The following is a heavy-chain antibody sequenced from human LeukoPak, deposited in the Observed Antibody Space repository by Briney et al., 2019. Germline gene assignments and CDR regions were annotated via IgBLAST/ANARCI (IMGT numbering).Heavy chain of an antibody. CDR2: IYPGDSDT. J-gene: IGHJ6*03. D-gene: IGHD2-2*01. CDR1: GYSFTSYW. Sequence: GESLKISCKGSGYSFTSYWIGWVRQMPGKGLEWMGIIYPGDSDTRYSPSFQGQVTISADKSISTAYLQWSSLKASDTAMYYCARRVGTSSQPDCSSTSRYHGENYYYYYMDVWGKGTTVTVSS. V-gene: IGHV5-51*01. CDR3: ARRVGTSSQPDCSSTSRYHGENYYYYYMDV.